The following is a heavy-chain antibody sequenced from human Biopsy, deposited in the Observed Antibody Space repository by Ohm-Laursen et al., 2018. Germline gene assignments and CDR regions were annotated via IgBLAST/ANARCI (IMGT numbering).Heavy chain of an antibody. J-gene: IGHJ4*02. CDR2: IIPILRTT. CDR3: AREAIGYQLPCDD. CDR1: SCTFADYN. D-gene: IGHD2-2*01. Sequence: VSSVKVSCKASSCTFADYNIHWMRQAPGQGLEWMGRIIPILRTTAYAQTFLGRVTITADSPTSTVDMELTSLTSDDTAVYFCAREAIGYQLPCDDWGQGTLVTVSS. V-gene: IGHV1-69*08.